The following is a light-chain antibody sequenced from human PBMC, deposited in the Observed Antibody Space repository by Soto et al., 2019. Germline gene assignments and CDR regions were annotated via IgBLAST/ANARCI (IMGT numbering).Light chain of an antibody. CDR3: QQYNNWPPYT. V-gene: IGKV3-15*01. Sequence: EIVMTQSPATLFVSPGERATLSCRASQSVSSNLAWYQQKPGQAPRPLIYGASTRATGIPARFSGSGSGTEFTLTISSLQSEDFALYYCQQYNNWPPYTFGQGTKLEIK. CDR1: QSVSSN. J-gene: IGKJ2*01. CDR2: GAS.